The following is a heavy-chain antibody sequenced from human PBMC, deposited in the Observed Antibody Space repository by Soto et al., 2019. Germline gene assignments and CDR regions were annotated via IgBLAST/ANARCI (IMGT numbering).Heavy chain of an antibody. CDR1: GYTFTSYY. J-gene: IGHJ1*01. Sequence: ASVKVSCKASGYTFTSYYMHWVRQAPGQGLEWMGIINPSGGSTSYAQKFQGRVTMTRDTSTSTVYMELSSLRSEDTAVYYCARDGGYYDSSGYSAEYFQHWGQGTLVTVSS. CDR2: INPSGGST. D-gene: IGHD3-22*01. V-gene: IGHV1-46*01. CDR3: ARDGGYYDSSGYSAEYFQH.